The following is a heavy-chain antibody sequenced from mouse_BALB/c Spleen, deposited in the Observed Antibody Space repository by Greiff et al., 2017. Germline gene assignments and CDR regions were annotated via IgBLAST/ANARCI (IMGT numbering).Heavy chain of an antibody. CDR3: ARSPYYSSWFAD. J-gene: IGHJ3*01. CDR1: GFNIKDYS. Sequence: EVKLQESGAELVKPGASVKLSCTASGFNIKDYSMHWVQQRPEQGLEWIGRIDPANGNTKYDPKFQGKATITADTSSNTAYLQLSSLTSEDTAVYYCARSPYYSSWFADWGQGTLVTVSA. D-gene: IGHD2-12*01. CDR2: IDPANGNT. V-gene: IGHV14-3*02.